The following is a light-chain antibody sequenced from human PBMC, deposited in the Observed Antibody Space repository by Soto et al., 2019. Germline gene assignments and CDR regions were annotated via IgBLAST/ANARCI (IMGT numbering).Light chain of an antibody. Sequence: DIQMTQSPSTLSASAGDRVTITCRASQSITIWLAWYQQKPGKAPKLLIYDASTLESGVPSRFSGSGSETEFTLTICILQPDDFATYYCQQFHSFPITFGQGTRLEIK. CDR3: QQFHSFPIT. CDR2: DAS. V-gene: IGKV1-5*01. J-gene: IGKJ5*01. CDR1: QSITIW.